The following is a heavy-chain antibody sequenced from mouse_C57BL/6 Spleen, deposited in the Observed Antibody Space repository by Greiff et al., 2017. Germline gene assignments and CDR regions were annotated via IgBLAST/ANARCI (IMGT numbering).Heavy chain of an antibody. CDR1: GFSLTSYG. CDR2: IWSGGST. D-gene: IGHD1-2*01. J-gene: IGHJ4*01. CDR3: AKYDDGSNYYAMDY. Sequence: QVQLQQSGPGLVQPSQSLSITCTVSGFSLTSYGVHWVRPSPGKGLEWLGVIWSGGSTDYTAAFMSRLSITKDNSKSQVFIKMNSLQADDTAIYYCAKYDDGSNYYAMDYWGQGTSVTVSS. V-gene: IGHV2-5*01.